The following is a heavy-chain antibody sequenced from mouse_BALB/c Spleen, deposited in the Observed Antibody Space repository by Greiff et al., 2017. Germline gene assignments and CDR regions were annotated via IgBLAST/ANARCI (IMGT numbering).Heavy chain of an antibody. D-gene: IGHD1-2*01. CDR1: GFTFSSYG. V-gene: IGHV5-6*01. CDR3: ARDTTATAMDY. Sequence: EVMLVESGGDLVKPGGSLKLSCAASGFTFSSYGMSWVRQTPDKRLEWVATISSGGSYTYYPDSVKGRFTISRDNAKNTLYLQMSSLKSEDTAMYYCARDTTATAMDYWGQGTSVTVSS. CDR2: ISSGGSYT. J-gene: IGHJ4*01.